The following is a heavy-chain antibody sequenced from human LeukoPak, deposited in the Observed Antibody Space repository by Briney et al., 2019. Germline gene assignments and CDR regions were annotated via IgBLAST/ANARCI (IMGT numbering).Heavy chain of an antibody. CDR1: GGSISSYY. CDR3: ARDVWEPGAYPLTNWFDL. Sequence: PSETLSLTCTVSGGSISSYYWSWIRQPPGKGLEWIGYIYYSGSTNYNPSLKSRVTISVDTSKNQFSLKLSSVTAADTAVYYCARDVWEPGAYPLTNWFDLWGQGTLVTVSS. D-gene: IGHD1-26*01. CDR2: IYYSGST. V-gene: IGHV4-59*01. J-gene: IGHJ5*02.